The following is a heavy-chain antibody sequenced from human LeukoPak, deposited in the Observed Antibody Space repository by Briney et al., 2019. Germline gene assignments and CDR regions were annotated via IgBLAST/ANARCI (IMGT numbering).Heavy chain of an antibody. D-gene: IGHD6-13*01. CDR1: GGTFSSYA. CDR2: IIPIFGTA. V-gene: IGHV1-69*13. J-gene: IGHJ6*03. CDR3: ARGSSSWYSSHYYYYMDV. Sequence: ASVKVSCKASGGTFSSYAISWVRQAPGQGLEWMGGIIPIFGTANYAQKFQGRVTITADESTSTAYMELSSLRSEDTAVYYCARGSSSWYSSHYYYYMDVWGKGTTVTISS.